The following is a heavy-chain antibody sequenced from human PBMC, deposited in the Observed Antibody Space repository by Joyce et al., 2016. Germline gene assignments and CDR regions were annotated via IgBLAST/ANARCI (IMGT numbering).Heavy chain of an antibody. V-gene: IGHV3-30*18. CDR1: GFTFSSYG. D-gene: IGHD6-25*01. J-gene: IGHJ4*02. CDR3: AKDRETSAVLDF. Sequence: QAQLVESGGGVVQPGRALRLSCAVSGFTFSSYGMHWVRQAPGKGREWVAVISNDGKNKNYADSVKGRFTVSRDNSKKILSLQMNSLRPEDTAVYYCAKDRETSAVLDFWGQGTPVTVSS. CDR2: ISNDGKNK.